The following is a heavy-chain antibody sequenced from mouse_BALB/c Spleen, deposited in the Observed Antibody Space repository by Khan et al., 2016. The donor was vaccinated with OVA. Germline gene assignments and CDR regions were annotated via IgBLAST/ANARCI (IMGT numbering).Heavy chain of an antibody. J-gene: IGHJ3*01. CDR2: ISPGSGDT. V-gene: IGHV1-77*01. D-gene: IGHD1-2*01. CDR3: ARRKYCGYTFAY. CDR1: GYTFTDYY. Sequence: QVQLQQSGAELARPGASVKLSCKASGYTFTDYYINWVKQRTGQGLEWIGEISPGSGDTYYNEKFKGKATLTADKSSSTVYMQLSSLTAEDSAVYYCARRKYCGYTFAYWGQGTLVTVSA.